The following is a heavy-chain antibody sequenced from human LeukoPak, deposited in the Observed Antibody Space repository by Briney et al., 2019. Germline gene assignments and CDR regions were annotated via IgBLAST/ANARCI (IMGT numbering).Heavy chain of an antibody. J-gene: IGHJ5*02. V-gene: IGHV4-38-2*02. D-gene: IGHD6-19*01. CDR1: GYSIRSDYY. CDR3: ARDSSGWYRWFDP. CDR2: IYHSGST. Sequence: RPSETLSLTCTVSGYSIRSDYYWGWIRQPPGKGLEWIGSIYHSGSTYYNPSLKSRVTISVDTSKNQFSLKLSSVTAADTAVYYCARDSSGWYRWFDPWGQGTLVTVSS.